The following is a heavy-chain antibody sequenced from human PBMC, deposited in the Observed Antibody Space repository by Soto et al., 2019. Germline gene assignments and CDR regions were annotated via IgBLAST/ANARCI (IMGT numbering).Heavy chain of an antibody. V-gene: IGHV4-59*01. CDR2: IYYSGST. Sequence: SEALSLTCTVSGGSISSYYWSWIRQPPGKGLEWIGYIYYSGSTNYNPSLKSRVTISVDTSKNQFSLKLSSVTAADTAVYYCARHYYDSSGYYPPRWFDPWGQGTLVTVSS. D-gene: IGHD3-22*01. CDR3: ARHYYDSSGYYPPRWFDP. CDR1: GGSISSYY. J-gene: IGHJ5*02.